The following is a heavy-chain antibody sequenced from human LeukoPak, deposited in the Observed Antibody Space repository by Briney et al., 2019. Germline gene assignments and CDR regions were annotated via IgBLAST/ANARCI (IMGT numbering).Heavy chain of an antibody. CDR2: IYPGDSDT. J-gene: IGHJ5*02. Sequence: GESLKISRKGSGYSFTSYWIGWVRQMPGKGLEWMGIIYPGDSDTRYSPSFQGQVTISADKSISTAYLQWSSLKASDTAMYYCARRYGAVAGTLGSVYWFDPWGQGTLVTVSS. D-gene: IGHD6-19*01. V-gene: IGHV5-51*01. CDR3: ARRYGAVAGTLGSVYWFDP. CDR1: GYSFTSYW.